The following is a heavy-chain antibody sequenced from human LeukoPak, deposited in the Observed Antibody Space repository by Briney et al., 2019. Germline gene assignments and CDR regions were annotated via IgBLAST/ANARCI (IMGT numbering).Heavy chain of an antibody. Sequence: GGSLRLSCAASGFTFSSYWMHWVRQAPGKGPVWVSRINSDGSSTSYADSVKGRFTISRDNAKNTLYLQMNSLRAEDTAVYYCARVGYYDSSGYLPPIGYWGQGTLVTVSS. CDR1: GFTFSSYW. D-gene: IGHD3-22*01. V-gene: IGHV3-74*01. J-gene: IGHJ4*02. CDR3: ARVGYYDSSGYLPPIGY. CDR2: INSDGSST.